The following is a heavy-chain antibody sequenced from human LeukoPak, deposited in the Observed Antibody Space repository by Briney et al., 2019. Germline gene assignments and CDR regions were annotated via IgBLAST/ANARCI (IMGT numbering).Heavy chain of an antibody. V-gene: IGHV1-69*04. Sequence: SVKVSCKASGCTFSSYAISWVRQAPGQGLEWMGRIIPILGIAKYAQKFQGRVTITADKSTSTAYMELSSLRSEDTAVYYCARGGPYYDFWSGPTNDYWGQGTLVTVSS. J-gene: IGHJ4*02. D-gene: IGHD3-3*01. CDR3: ARGGPYYDFWSGPTNDY. CDR1: GCTFSSYA. CDR2: IIPILGIA.